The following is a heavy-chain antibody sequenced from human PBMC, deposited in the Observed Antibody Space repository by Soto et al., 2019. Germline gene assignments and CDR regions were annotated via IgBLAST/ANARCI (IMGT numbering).Heavy chain of an antibody. V-gene: IGHV3-73*01. CDR2: IDRKTYNYAT. Sequence: GGSLRLSCATSGFSFSDIAMHWARQASGKGLEWVGRIDRKTYNYATTYGASVKGRFTISRDDSRSMVYLQMNSLRPEDTAVYYCAKFYGGKSAHTYTIDPWGQGTLVTVSS. CDR1: GFSFSDIA. J-gene: IGHJ5*02. CDR3: AKFYGGKSAHTYTIDP. D-gene: IGHD2-15*01.